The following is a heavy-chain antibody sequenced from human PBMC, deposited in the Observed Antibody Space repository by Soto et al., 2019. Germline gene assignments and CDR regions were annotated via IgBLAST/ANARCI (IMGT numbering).Heavy chain of an antibody. CDR1: GFTFSSYA. J-gene: IGHJ4*02. Sequence: EVQLLESGGGLVQPGGSLRLSCAASGFTFSSYALSWVRQAPGKGLEWVSAISGSGGSRYYADSVKGRFTISRDNSKNTLYLQMNSLRAEDTAVYYCAKDQAIFGVIDYWGQGTLVTVSS. D-gene: IGHD3-3*01. V-gene: IGHV3-23*01. CDR2: ISGSGGSR. CDR3: AKDQAIFGVIDY.